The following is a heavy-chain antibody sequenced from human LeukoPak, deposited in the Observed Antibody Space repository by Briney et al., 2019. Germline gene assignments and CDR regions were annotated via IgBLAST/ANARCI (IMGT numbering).Heavy chain of an antibody. V-gene: IGHV4-61*01. CDR3: ARDSGSRLDY. D-gene: IGHD1-26*01. J-gene: IGHJ4*02. Sequence: SETLSLTCTVPGGSVSSGSYYWSWIRQPPGKGLEWIGYIYYSGSTNYNPSLKSRVTISVDTSKNQFSLKLGSVTAADTAVYYCARDSGSRLDYWGQGTLVTVSS. CDR2: IYYSGST. CDR1: GGSVSSGSYY.